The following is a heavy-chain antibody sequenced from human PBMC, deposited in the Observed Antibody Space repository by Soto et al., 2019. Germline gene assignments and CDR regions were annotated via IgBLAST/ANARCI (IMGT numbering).Heavy chain of an antibody. CDR1: GGSISSSSYY. V-gene: IGHV4-39*01. CDR2: IYYSGST. Sequence: QLQLQESGPGLVKPSETLSLTCTVSGGSISSSSYYWGWIRQPPGKGLEWIGSIYYSGSTYYNPSLRRRVTISVDTSKNQFSLKLSSVTAADTAVYYCGLLPQYYYDSSGYSYYFDYWGQGTLVTVSS. J-gene: IGHJ4*02. D-gene: IGHD3-22*01. CDR3: GLLPQYYYDSSGYSYYFDY.